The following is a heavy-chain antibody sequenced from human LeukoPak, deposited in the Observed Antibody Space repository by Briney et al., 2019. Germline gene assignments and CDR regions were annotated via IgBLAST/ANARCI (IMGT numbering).Heavy chain of an antibody. CDR3: ASLLNSSGFDY. CDR2: INHSGST. J-gene: IGHJ4*02. V-gene: IGHV4-34*01. D-gene: IGHD6-19*01. Sequence: PSETLSLTCAVYGGSFSGYYWSWTRQPPGKGLEWIGEINHSGSTNYNPSLKSRVTISVDTSKNQFSLKLSSVTAADTAVYYCASLLNSSGFDYWGQGTLVTVSS. CDR1: GGSFSGYY.